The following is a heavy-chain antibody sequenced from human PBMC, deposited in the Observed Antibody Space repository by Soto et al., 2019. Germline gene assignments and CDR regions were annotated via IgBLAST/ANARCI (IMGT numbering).Heavy chain of an antibody. CDR3: ATSIAAAGKIDY. V-gene: IGHV3-21*01. J-gene: IGHJ4*02. CDR1: GFTFSSYS. D-gene: IGHD6-13*01. CDR2: ISSSSSYI. Sequence: EVQLVESGGGLVKPGGSLRLSCAASGFTFSSYSMNWVRQAPGKGLEWVSSISSSSSYIYYADSVKGRFTISRDKAKNSLYLQMNSLRAEDTAVYYCATSIAAAGKIDYWGQGTLVTVSS.